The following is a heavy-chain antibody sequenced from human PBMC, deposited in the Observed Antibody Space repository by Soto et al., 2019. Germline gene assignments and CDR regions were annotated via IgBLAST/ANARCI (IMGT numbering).Heavy chain of an antibody. CDR3: ASLPSKYYYGSGSYYILDGMDV. V-gene: IGHV4-59*12. J-gene: IGHJ6*02. CDR1: GGSISSYY. D-gene: IGHD3-10*01. Sequence: SETLSLTCTVSGGSISSYYWSWIRQPPGKGLGWIGYIYYSGSTNYNPSLKSRVTISVDTSKNQFSLKLSSVTAADTAVYYCASLPSKYYYGSGSYYILDGMDVWGQGTTVTVSS. CDR2: IYYSGST.